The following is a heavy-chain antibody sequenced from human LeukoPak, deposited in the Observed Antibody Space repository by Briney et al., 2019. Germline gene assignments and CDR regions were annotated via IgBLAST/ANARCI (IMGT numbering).Heavy chain of an antibody. V-gene: IGHV3-7*01. Sequence: GGSLRLSCAASGFTFSSYWMSWVRQAPGKGLEWVANIKQDGSEKYYVDSVKGRFTISRDDAKNSLYLQMNSLRAEDTAVYYCARVSRDFYSNYYYYYGMDVWGQGTTVTVSS. CDR1: GFTFSSYW. D-gene: IGHD4-11*01. CDR3: ARVSRDFYSNYYYYYGMDV. CDR2: IKQDGSEK. J-gene: IGHJ6*02.